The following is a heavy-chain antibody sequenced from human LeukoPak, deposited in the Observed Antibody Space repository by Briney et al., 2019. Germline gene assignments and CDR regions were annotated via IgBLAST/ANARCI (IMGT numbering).Heavy chain of an antibody. J-gene: IGHJ2*01. CDR1: GFTFNSYA. Sequence: GGSLRPSCAASGFTFNSYAMTWVRQVPGKGLEWVSAISGSGGSAFYADSVKGRFTISRDNSMNTLYLQTSSLRAEDTAVYYCAKAAINYWYFDLWGRGTLVTVSS. V-gene: IGHV3-23*01. CDR3: AKAAINYWYFDL. CDR2: ISGSGGSA.